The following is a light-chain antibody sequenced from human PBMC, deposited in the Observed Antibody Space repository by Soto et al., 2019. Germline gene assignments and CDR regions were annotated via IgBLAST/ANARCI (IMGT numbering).Light chain of an antibody. Sequence: IVLTQSPDTLSLSPGERVTLSCRASQSVRNNYLAWYQQKPGQAPGLLIYETYRRATGIPDRFSGSGSGIDFTLTISRLEPEDFAVYLCQQYGGSSRTFGLGTKVEIK. CDR2: ETY. CDR3: QQYGGSSRT. V-gene: IGKV3-20*01. J-gene: IGKJ1*01. CDR1: QSVRNNY.